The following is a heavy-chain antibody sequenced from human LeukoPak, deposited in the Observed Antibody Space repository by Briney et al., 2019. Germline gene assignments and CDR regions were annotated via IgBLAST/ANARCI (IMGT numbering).Heavy chain of an antibody. D-gene: IGHD6-13*01. CDR3: ASMLRQQLVESGWFDP. Sequence: GGSLRLSCAASGFTFSSYWMTWVGQAPGKGLEWVANIKQDGSEKYYVDSVKGRFTISRDNAKNSLYLQMNSLRAEDTAVYYCASMLRQQLVESGWFDPWGQGTLVTVSS. J-gene: IGHJ5*02. V-gene: IGHV3-7*01. CDR2: IKQDGSEK. CDR1: GFTFSSYW.